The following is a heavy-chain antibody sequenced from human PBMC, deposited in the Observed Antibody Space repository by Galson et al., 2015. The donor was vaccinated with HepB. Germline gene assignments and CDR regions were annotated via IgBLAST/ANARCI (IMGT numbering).Heavy chain of an antibody. CDR3: ARVNMVLITGLGRWRGRWIDS. J-gene: IGHJ5*01. CDR1: GGSLSGSY. V-gene: IGHV4-34*01. Sequence: ETLSLTCAVHGGSLSGSYWSWIRQSPGKGLEWIGEMSHGGATNYNPSLKSRVTISANTSENQFSLKLTSVTAADTAVYYCARVNMVLITGLGRWRGRWIDSWGQGTLVTVSS. D-gene: IGHD3/OR15-3a*01. CDR2: MSHGGAT.